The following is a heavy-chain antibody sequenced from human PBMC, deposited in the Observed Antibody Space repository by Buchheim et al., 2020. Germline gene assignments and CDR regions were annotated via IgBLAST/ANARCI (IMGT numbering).Heavy chain of an antibody. D-gene: IGHD6-19*01. CDR1: GFTFSSYG. J-gene: IGHJ4*02. CDR2: IWYDGSNK. CDR3: ARDHRRYSSGWAFDY. Sequence: QVQLVESGGGVVQPGRSLRLSCAASGFTFSSYGMHWVRQAPGKGLEWVAVIWYDGSNKYYADSVKGRFTISRDNSKNTLYLQMNSLRAEDTAVYYCARDHRRYSSGWAFDYWGQGTL. V-gene: IGHV3-33*01.